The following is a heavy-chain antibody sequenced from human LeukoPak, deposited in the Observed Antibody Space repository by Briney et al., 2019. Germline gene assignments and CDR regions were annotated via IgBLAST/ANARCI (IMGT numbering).Heavy chain of an antibody. D-gene: IGHD3-22*01. Sequence: ASVKVSCKASGGTFSSYAISWVRQAPGQGLEWMGGIIPIFGTANYAQKFQGRVTITADESTSTAYMELSSLRSEDTAVYYCAKDIGLYYYDSSVLDYWGQGTLVTVSS. CDR2: IIPIFGTA. CDR1: GGTFSSYA. J-gene: IGHJ4*02. V-gene: IGHV1-69*13. CDR3: AKDIGLYYYDSSVLDY.